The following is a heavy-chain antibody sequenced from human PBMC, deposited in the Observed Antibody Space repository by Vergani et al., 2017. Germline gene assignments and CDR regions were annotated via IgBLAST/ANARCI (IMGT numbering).Heavy chain of an antibody. Sequence: QVQLQQWGAGLLQPSETLSLTCAAYGGSFSGYYWSWIRQPPGKGLEWIGEINHSGSTNYNPSLKSRVTISVDTSKNQFSLKLSSVTAADTAVYYCARGFFRCSSTSCHLLGFDYWGQGTLVTVSS. V-gene: IGHV4-34*01. D-gene: IGHD2-2*01. J-gene: IGHJ4*02. CDR3: ARGFFRCSSTSCHLLGFDY. CDR2: INHSGST. CDR1: GGSFSGYY.